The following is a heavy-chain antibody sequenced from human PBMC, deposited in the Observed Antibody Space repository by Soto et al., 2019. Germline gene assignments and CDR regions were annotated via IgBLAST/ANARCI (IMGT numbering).Heavy chain of an antibody. CDR3: ARGPGSSGWYYYYGMDV. Sequence: SETLSLTCTVSGGSISSYYWSWIRQPPGKGLEWIGYIYYSGSTNYNPSLKSRVTISVDTSKNQFSLKLSSVTAADTAVYYCARGPGSSGWYYYYGMDVWGQGTTVTV. D-gene: IGHD6-19*01. V-gene: IGHV4-59*01. CDR1: GGSISSYY. J-gene: IGHJ6*02. CDR2: IYYSGST.